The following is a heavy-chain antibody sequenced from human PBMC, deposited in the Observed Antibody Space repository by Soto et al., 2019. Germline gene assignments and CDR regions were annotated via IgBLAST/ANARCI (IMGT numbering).Heavy chain of an antibody. D-gene: IGHD3-16*01. CDR1: GGSISSSTYY. J-gene: IGHJ4*02. CDR3: SRLWSY. Sequence: QLQLQESGPGLVKPSETLSLTCTVSGGSISSSTYYWGWMRQPPGKGLEWIGNVYRTGSTDYNPSLKSRVTISVDTSKNQFSLKLSSVTAADTAVYYCSRLWSYWGQGTLVTVSS. V-gene: IGHV4-39*01. CDR2: VYRTGST.